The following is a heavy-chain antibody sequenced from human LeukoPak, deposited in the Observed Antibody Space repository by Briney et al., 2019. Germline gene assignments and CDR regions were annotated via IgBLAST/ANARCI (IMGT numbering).Heavy chain of an antibody. D-gene: IGHD4-17*01. CDR2: ISAYNGST. CDR1: GYTFTSYG. J-gene: IGHJ6*02. V-gene: IGHV1-18*01. CDR3: AREGMTTVSPVYYYGMDV. Sequence: ASVKVSCKASGYTFTSYGISWVRQAPGQGLEWMGWISAYNGSTNYAQKLQGRVTMTTDTSTSTAYMELRSLRSDDTAVYYCAREGMTTVSPVYYYGMDVWGQGTTVTVSS.